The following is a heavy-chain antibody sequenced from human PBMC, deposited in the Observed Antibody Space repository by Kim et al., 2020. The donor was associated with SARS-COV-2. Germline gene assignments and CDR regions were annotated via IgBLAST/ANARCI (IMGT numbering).Heavy chain of an antibody. CDR2: IYDSGSP. V-gene: IGHV4-31*03. CDR1: GGSISSGGYY. D-gene: IGHD5-12*01. J-gene: IGHJ6*03. CDR3: ARAVNGYDFSVYYYYIDV. Sequence: SETLSLTCTVSGGSISSGGYYWSWIRQHPGKGLEWIGYIYDSGSPYYNPSLKSRVIILADTSKNRFALKLNSVTAADTAVYYCARAVNGYDFSVYYYYIDVWGKGTTVTVSS.